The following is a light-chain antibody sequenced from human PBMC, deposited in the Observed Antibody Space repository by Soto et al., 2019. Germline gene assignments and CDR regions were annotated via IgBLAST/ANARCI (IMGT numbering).Light chain of an antibody. CDR2: DVS. V-gene: IGLV2-11*01. Sequence: QSVLTQPRSVSGSPGQSVTVSCIGTSSDVGDYNSVSWYQQHPGKAPKLMIYDVSKRPSGVPDRFSGSKSGNTASLTISGLQAEDEADYYCCSYAGSSTYVFGTGTKLTVL. J-gene: IGLJ1*01. CDR3: CSYAGSSTYV. CDR1: SSDVGDYNS.